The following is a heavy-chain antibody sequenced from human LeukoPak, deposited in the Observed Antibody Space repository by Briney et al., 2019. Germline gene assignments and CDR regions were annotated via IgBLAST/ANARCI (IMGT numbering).Heavy chain of an antibody. D-gene: IGHD3-10*01. J-gene: IGHJ4*02. Sequence: SGTLSLTCAVSGVSISSNLWWTWVRQPPGKGLEWVAEIHHSGSINYNPSLKSRVTISVDKAKNQFSLNLNSVTAADTAVYYCARGGDRSFDYWGQGTLVTVSS. V-gene: IGHV4-4*02. CDR3: ARGGDRSFDY. CDR1: GVSISSNLW. CDR2: IHHSGSI.